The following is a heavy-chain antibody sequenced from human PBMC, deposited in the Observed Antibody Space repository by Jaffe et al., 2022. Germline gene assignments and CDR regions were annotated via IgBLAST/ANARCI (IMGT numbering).Heavy chain of an antibody. V-gene: IGHV3-9*01. CDR1: GFTFDDYA. CDR3: AKARRLRYFDWSAPYDAFDI. D-gene: IGHD3-9*01. Sequence: EVQLVESGGGLVQPGRSLRLSCAASGFTFDDYAMHWVRQAPGKGLEWVSGISWNSGSIGYADSVKGRFTISRDNAKNSLYLQMNSLRAEDTALYYCAKARRLRYFDWSAPYDAFDIWGQGTMVTVSS. CDR2: ISWNSGSI. J-gene: IGHJ3*02.